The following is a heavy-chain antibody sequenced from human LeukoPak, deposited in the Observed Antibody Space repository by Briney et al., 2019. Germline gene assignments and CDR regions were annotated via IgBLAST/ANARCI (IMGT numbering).Heavy chain of an antibody. Sequence: SETLSLTCTVSGGSISSSYSYWGWIRRPPGKGLEWIGYIYYSGSTNHNPSLKSRVTISVDTSKNQFSLKLSSVTAADTAVYYCAGIRGYSYGIVDYWGQGTLVTVSS. V-gene: IGHV4-61*05. D-gene: IGHD5-18*01. CDR2: IYYSGST. CDR3: AGIRGYSYGIVDY. J-gene: IGHJ4*02. CDR1: GGSISSSYSY.